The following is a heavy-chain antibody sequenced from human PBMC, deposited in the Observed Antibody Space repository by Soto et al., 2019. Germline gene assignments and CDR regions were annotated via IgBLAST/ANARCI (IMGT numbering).Heavy chain of an antibody. CDR1: GGSLTGYT. CDR2: IIPIFDTT. CDR3: ARASIRHITGSTLAAYYYYVMDV. Sequence: SVKVSCKASGGSLTGYTITWVRQAPGQGLEWMGGIIPIFDTTNYAQKVQVRVTINADDSTITAYMELSSLRSEDTAVYYCARASIRHITGSTLAAYYYYVMDVWGQVTTVTVSS. D-gene: IGHD1-7*01. V-gene: IGHV1-69*13. J-gene: IGHJ6*02.